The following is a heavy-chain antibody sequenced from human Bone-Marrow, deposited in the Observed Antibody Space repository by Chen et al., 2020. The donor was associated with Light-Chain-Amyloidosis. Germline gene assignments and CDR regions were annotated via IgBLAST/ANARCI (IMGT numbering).Heavy chain of an antibody. CDR2: IYPDDSDA. Sequence: EVQLEQSGPEVKQPGASLKISCKGSGYTFPNYWIGWVRQVPGKGLEWMGVIYPDDSDARYSPSFEGKFTISADKSITTAYLQWRSLKASDTAMYYCARRRDGYNFDYWGQGTLVTVSS. J-gene: IGHJ4*02. CDR3: ARRRDGYNFDY. V-gene: IGHV5-51*01. D-gene: IGHD5-12*01. CDR1: GYTFPNYW.